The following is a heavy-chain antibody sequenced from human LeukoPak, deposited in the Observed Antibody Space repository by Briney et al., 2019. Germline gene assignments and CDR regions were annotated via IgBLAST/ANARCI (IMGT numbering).Heavy chain of an antibody. CDR3: AKGGYYFDY. V-gene: IGHV3-9*01. CDR1: GFTFDDYA. J-gene: IGHJ4*02. CDR2: ISWNSGSI. Sequence: PGGSLRLSCAASGFTFDDYAMHWVRQAPGKGLEWVSGISWNSGSIGYADSVKGRFIISRDNAKNSLYLQMNSLRAEDTALYYCAKGGYYFDYWGQGTLVTVSS.